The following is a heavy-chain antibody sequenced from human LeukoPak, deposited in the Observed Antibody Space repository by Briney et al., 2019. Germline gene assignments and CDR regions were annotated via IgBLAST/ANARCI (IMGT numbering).Heavy chain of an antibody. CDR2: ISSSGSTI. Sequence: GGSLRLSCAASGFTFSDYYMSWIRQAPGKGLEWVSYISSSGSTIYYADSVKGRFTISRDNAKNSLYLQMNSLRAEDTAVYYCARSFRAGDREDASDIWGQGTMVTVSS. J-gene: IGHJ3*02. D-gene: IGHD7-27*01. CDR1: GFTFSDYY. V-gene: IGHV3-11*04. CDR3: ARSFRAGDREDASDI.